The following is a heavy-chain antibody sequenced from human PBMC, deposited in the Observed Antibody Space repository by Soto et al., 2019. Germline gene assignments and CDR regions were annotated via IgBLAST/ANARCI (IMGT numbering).Heavy chain of an antibody. V-gene: IGHV3-30-3*01. J-gene: IGHJ4*02. Sequence: QVQLVESGGGVVQPGRSLRLSCAASGFTFISYAMHWVRQAPGKGLEWVAVISYDGSNEYYEDSVKGRFTISRDNSKNTLYLQMNSLRDDDKAVYYCARDDPLTTALDYWGQGTLVTVSS. CDR3: ARDDPLTTALDY. CDR1: GFTFISYA. D-gene: IGHD4-17*01. CDR2: ISYDGSNE.